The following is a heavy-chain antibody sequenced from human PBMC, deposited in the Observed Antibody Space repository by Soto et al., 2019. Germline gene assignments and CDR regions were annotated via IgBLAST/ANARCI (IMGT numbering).Heavy chain of an antibody. CDR2: FLIGGDT. CDR1: GFVVTDYY. J-gene: IGHJ3*01. Sequence: LRLSCAASGFVVTDYYMSWVRQAPGKGLEWVAVFLIGGDTHYGESVKGRFTISRDNSKNTLYLQMNSLRTEDTAVYYCAREPLWSGPLPLDAFDLWGQGTMVTVSS. CDR3: AREPLWSGPLPLDAFDL. D-gene: IGHD3-3*01. V-gene: IGHV3-53*01.